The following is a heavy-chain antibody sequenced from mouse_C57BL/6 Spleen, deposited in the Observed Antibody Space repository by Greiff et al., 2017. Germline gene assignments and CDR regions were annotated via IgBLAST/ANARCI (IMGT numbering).Heavy chain of an antibody. CDR1: GYTFTDYY. CDR2: INPNNGGT. D-gene: IGHD1-1*01. Sequence: VQLKQSGPELVKPGASVKISCKASGYTFTDYYMNWVKQSHGKSLEWIGDINPNNGGTSYNQKFKGKATLTVDKSSSTAYMELRSLTSEDSAVYYCARSGNYYGRFAYWGQGTLVTVSA. V-gene: IGHV1-26*01. J-gene: IGHJ3*01. CDR3: ARSGNYYGRFAY.